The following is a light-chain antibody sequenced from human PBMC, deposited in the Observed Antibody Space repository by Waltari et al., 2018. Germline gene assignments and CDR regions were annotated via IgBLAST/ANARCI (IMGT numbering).Light chain of an antibody. V-gene: IGLV2-23*02. CDR1: SNDIGSYNF. CDR3: FSYAGSNSFA. J-gene: IGLJ2*01. CDR2: DVS. Sequence: QSALTQPASVSGSPGQSITVSCLGTSNDIGSYNFVSCVKQHPGRAPKLMVYDVSERPCGVSHRFAGSKSGNPASLTISGLQAEDEADYYGFSYAGSNSFAFGGGTRVTVL.